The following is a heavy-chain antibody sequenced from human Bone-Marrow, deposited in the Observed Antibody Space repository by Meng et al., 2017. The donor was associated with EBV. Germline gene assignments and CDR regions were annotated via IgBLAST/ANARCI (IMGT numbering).Heavy chain of an antibody. CDR2: FDPEDGET. Sequence: QVQLVQSGAEVKKPGASVKVSCKVSGYTLNELSMHWVRQAPGKGLEWMGGFDPEDGETIYAQKFQGRVTMTEDTSTDTAYMELSSLRSEDTAVYYCATFCPPTSIADNWFDPWGQGTLVTVSS. V-gene: IGHV1-24*01. CDR1: GYTLNELS. CDR3: ATFCPPTSIADNWFDP. J-gene: IGHJ5*02. D-gene: IGHD6-6*01.